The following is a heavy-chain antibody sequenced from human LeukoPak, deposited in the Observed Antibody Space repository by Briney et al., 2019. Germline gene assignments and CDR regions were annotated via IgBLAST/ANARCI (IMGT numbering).Heavy chain of an antibody. CDR1: GFTFSSYS. CDR3: ARDYNFGVVNN. CDR2: ISSSSSTI. Sequence: GGSLRLSCAASGFTFSSYSMNWVRQAPGKGLEWVSYISSSSSTIYYADSVKGRFTISRDNAKNSLYLQMNSLRAEDTAVYYCARDYNFGVVNNWGQGTLVTVSS. J-gene: IGHJ4*02. D-gene: IGHD3-3*01. V-gene: IGHV3-48*01.